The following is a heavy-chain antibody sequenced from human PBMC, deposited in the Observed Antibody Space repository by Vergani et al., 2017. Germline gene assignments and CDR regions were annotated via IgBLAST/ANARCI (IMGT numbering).Heavy chain of an antibody. Sequence: VQVVESGGGLVKPGGSLRLSCADSGFSFSSHAIHWVRQAPGKGLEWVAVISNDGSKKYYADSVKGRFTISRDNSKNTLDLQMNSLRTQDTAVYYCAKAGSITSGSLQYNFYMDVWGKGTTVTVS. V-gene: IGHV3-30*18. CDR1: GFSFSSHA. D-gene: IGHD3-10*01. CDR2: ISNDGSKK. CDR3: AKAGSITSGSLQYNFYMDV. J-gene: IGHJ6*03.